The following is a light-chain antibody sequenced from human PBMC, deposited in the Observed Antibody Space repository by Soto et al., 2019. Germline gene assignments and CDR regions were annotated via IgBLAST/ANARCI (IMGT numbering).Light chain of an antibody. J-gene: IGKJ2*03. CDR2: AAT. Sequence: DIQMTQSPSSLSASVGDRVTITCRASQIIGSYLNWYQQKPGKAPKLLIHAATSLQGAIPSRFSGSESRTDFTVTISSLQPENLATYYCQQSYPAPRFGQGTMLEIK. CDR3: QQSYPAPR. CDR1: QIIGSY. V-gene: IGKV1-39*01.